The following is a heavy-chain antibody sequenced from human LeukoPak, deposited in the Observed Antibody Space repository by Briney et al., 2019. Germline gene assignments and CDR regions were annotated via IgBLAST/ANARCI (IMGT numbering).Heavy chain of an antibody. CDR2: ISGSGGST. D-gene: IGHD2-2*01. J-gene: IGHJ4*02. Sequence: GGTPRLSCAASGFTFSNYGMIWVRQAPGKGLEWVSGISGSGGSTYYADSVKGRFTISRDNSKNTVYLQMNSLRPEDTGVYYCAKDVVGHQWVEKNWGQGTLVTVSS. CDR3: AKDVVGHQWVEKN. V-gene: IGHV3-23*01. CDR1: GFTFSNYG.